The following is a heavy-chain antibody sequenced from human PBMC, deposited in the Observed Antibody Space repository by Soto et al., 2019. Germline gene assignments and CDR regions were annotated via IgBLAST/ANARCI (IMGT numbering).Heavy chain of an antibody. V-gene: IGHV2-5*02. CDR1: GFSLSTSGVG. J-gene: IGHJ4*02. CDR2: IYWDDDK. Sequence: QITLKESGPTLVKPTQTLTLTCTFSGFSLSTSGVGVGWIRQPPGKALEWLALIYWDDDKRYSPFLKSRLTITKATSNKHVVLKMTHMDPVDTAKYYCAHRPSSCSGGSCYSGFDYWGQGTLVTVSS. D-gene: IGHD2-15*01. CDR3: AHRPSSCSGGSCYSGFDY.